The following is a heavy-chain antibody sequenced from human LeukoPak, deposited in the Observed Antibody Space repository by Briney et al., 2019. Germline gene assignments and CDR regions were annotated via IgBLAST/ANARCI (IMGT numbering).Heavy chain of an antibody. D-gene: IGHD6-6*01. CDR2: ISSSSSYI. J-gene: IGHJ3*02. V-gene: IGHV3-21*01. CDR1: GFTFSSYS. CDR3: GRVGGRSKAAKGDAFDI. Sequence: GGSLRLSCAASGFTFSSYSMNWVRRAPGKGLEWVSSISSSSSYIYYADSVKGRFTISRDNAKNSLYLQMNSLRAEDTAVYYCGRVGGRSKAAKGDAFDIWGQGTMVTVSS.